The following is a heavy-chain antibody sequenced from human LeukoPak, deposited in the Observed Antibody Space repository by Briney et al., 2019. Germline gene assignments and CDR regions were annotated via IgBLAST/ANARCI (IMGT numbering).Heavy chain of an antibody. CDR3: ARVGGMGAAGTHFDY. CDR2: IYAYNGNT. CDR1: GYTFTSYS. D-gene: IGHD6-13*01. V-gene: IGHV1-18*01. J-gene: IGHJ4*02. Sequence: ASVKVSCKPSGYTFTSYSISWVRQAPGQGLEWMGWIYAYNGNTNYTQKLQGRVTMTTDTSTSTAYMELRSLRSDDTAVYYCARVGGMGAAGTHFDYWGQGTLVTVSS.